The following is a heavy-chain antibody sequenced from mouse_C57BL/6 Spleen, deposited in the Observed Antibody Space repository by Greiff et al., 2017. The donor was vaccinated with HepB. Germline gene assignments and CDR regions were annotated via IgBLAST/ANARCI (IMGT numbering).Heavy chain of an antibody. CDR2: SDPEDGET. J-gene: IGHJ3*01. CDR1: GFNINDYY. D-gene: IGHD1-1*01. V-gene: IGHV14-2*01. CDR3: AREYGSSYVWFAY. Sequence: EVQLQQSGAELVKPGASVKLSCTASGFNINDYYMHWVMQRTEQGLEWIGRSDPEDGETTYAPKFQGKATISADTSSNTAYLQLSSRTSEDTAVYYCAREYGSSYVWFAYWGQGTLVTVSA.